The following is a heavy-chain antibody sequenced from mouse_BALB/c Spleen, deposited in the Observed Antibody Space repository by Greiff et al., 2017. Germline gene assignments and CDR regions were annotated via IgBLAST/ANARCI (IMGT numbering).Heavy chain of an antibody. J-gene: IGHJ4*01. Sequence: EVNVVESGGGLVQPGGSLKLSCAASGFDFSRYWMSWVRQAPGKGLEWIGEINPDSSTINYTPSLKDKFIISRDNAKNTLYLQMSKVRSEDTALYYCARDGKGYAMDYWGQGTSVTVSS. CDR3: ARDGKGYAMDY. V-gene: IGHV4-1*02. D-gene: IGHD2-1*01. CDR1: GFDFSRYW. CDR2: INPDSSTI.